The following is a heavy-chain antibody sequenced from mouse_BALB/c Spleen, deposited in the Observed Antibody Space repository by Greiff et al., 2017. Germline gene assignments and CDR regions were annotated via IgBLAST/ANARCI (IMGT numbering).Heavy chain of an antibody. Sequence: EVQLQQSGPELVKPGASVKIPCKASGYTFTDYNMDWVKQSHGKSLEWIGDINPNNGGTIYNQKFKGKATLTVDKSSSTAYMELRSLTSEDTAVYYCARRVYGYDSYFDVWGAGTTVTVSS. CDR1: GYTFTDYN. J-gene: IGHJ1*01. CDR2: INPNNGGT. D-gene: IGHD2-2*01. CDR3: ARRVYGYDSYFDV. V-gene: IGHV1-18*01.